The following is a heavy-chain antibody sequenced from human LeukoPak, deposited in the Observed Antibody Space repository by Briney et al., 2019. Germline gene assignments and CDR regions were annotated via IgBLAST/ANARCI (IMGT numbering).Heavy chain of an antibody. Sequence: PGGSLRLSCAASGFTFSSYNMNWVGQAPGRGLEWVSSITSSSSYIYYADSVKGRFTISRDKAKTTLYLQMNSLRAEDTAVYYCARDHYDSSGYYYEGDAFDIWGQGTMVTVSS. CDR1: GFTFSSYN. CDR2: ITSSSSYI. D-gene: IGHD3-22*01. CDR3: ARDHYDSSGYYYEGDAFDI. J-gene: IGHJ3*02. V-gene: IGHV3-21*06.